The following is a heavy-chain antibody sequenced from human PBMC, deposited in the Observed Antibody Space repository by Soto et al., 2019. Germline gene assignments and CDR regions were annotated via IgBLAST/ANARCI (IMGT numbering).Heavy chain of an antibody. CDR2: ISDDGSSK. V-gene: IGHV3-30*03. Sequence: QVQMVESGGGVVQPGRSLRLSCAASGFDFSGVGMHWVRQAPGKGREWVSVISDDGSSKYYADSVKGRFTTFRDNSKHTLYLQMDSLRTEDTATYFCARDLDSSESSGHQDRFDYWGQGTLVTVSS. J-gene: IGHJ4*02. D-gene: IGHD3-22*01. CDR3: ARDLDSSESSGHQDRFDY. CDR1: GFDFSGVG.